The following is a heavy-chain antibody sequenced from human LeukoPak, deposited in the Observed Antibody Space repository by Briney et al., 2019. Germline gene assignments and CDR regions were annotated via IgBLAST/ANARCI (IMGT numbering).Heavy chain of an antibody. Sequence: GGSLRLSCAASGFTFSDYYMSWIRQAPGKGLEWVSYISSSGSTIYYADSVKGRFTISRDNAKNSLYLQMNSLRAEDTAVYYCARDLPMTTVTTYYFDYWGQGTLVTVSS. V-gene: IGHV3-11*04. CDR3: ARDLPMTTVTTYYFDY. CDR1: GFTFSDYY. J-gene: IGHJ4*02. CDR2: ISSSGSTI. D-gene: IGHD4-17*01.